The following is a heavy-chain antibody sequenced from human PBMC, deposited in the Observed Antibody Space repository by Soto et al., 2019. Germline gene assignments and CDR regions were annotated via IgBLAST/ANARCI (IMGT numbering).Heavy chain of an antibody. Sequence: QVQLVQSGAEVKKPGSSVKVSCKAPGGTFRSYAITWVRQAPGQGLEWMGGITPIFGTPNYAQKFQGRVTITADESTSTAYMELSSLRSEDTAVYYCARDLWDSSSRYYYYQYGMDVWGQGTTVTVSS. CDR3: ARDLWDSSSRYYYYQYGMDV. V-gene: IGHV1-69*01. CDR2: ITPIFGTP. J-gene: IGHJ6*02. D-gene: IGHD6-6*01. CDR1: GGTFRSYA.